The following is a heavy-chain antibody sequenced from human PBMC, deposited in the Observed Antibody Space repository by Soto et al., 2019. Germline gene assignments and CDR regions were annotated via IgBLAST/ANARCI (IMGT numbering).Heavy chain of an antibody. J-gene: IGHJ4*02. CDR1: GFTFSSYA. CDR3: ARESEDLTSNFDY. V-gene: IGHV3-23*01. Sequence: GGSLRLSCAASGFTFSSYAMSWVRQAPGKGLEWVSAISGSGGSTYYADSVKGRFTISRDNSKNTLYLEMNSLRAEDTAVYYCARESEDLTSNFDYWGQGTLVTVSS. CDR2: ISGSGGST.